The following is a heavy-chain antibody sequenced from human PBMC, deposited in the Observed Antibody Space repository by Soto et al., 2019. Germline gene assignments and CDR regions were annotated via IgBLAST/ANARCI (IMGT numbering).Heavy chain of an antibody. J-gene: IGHJ4*02. CDR2: IYYTGSA. CDR3: ARGDYIFNYFDY. CDR1: GDSISSGDYY. V-gene: IGHV4-31*03. Sequence: QVQLHESGPGLVKPSQTLSLTCTVSGDSISSGDYYWSWIRQHPGKGLEWIGYIYYTGSAYYNPSLRCRVSISIETSKTQFSLNLNSVSAADTAVYYCARGDYIFNYFDYWGQGTLVTVSS. D-gene: IGHD4-4*01.